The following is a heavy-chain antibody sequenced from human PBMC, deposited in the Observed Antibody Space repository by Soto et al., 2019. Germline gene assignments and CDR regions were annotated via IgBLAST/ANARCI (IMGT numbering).Heavy chain of an antibody. CDR3: ARGLHMTTVTSPFDY. D-gene: IGHD4-17*01. Sequence: GASVKVSCKASGGTFSSYAISWVRQAPGQGLEWMGGIIPIFGTANYAQKFQGRVTITADESTSTAYMELSSLRSEDTAVYYCARGLHMTTVTSPFDYWGQGTLVTVSS. CDR2: IIPIFGTA. V-gene: IGHV1-69*13. CDR1: GGTFSSYA. J-gene: IGHJ4*02.